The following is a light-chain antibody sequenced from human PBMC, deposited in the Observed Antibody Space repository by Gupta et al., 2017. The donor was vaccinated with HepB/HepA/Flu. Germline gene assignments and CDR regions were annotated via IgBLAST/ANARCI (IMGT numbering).Light chain of an antibody. CDR1: SLRSYY. J-gene: IGLJ2*01. CDR2: GKN. CDR3: NSRDSSGNHLVV. V-gene: IGLV3-19*01. Sequence: SSELTQDPAVSVALGQTARITCQGDSLRSYYASWYQQKPGQAPVLVIYGKNNRPSGIPDRFSGSSSGNTASLTITGAQAEDEADYYCNSRDSSGNHLVVFGGGTKLTVL.